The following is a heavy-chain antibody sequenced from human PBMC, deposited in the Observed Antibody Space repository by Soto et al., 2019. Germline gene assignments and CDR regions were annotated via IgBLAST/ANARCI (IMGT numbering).Heavy chain of an antibody. CDR2: IKSNAYGGTI. V-gene: IGHV3-15*01. CDR1: GVTFSNVW. Sequence: EVQLVESGGGLVIPGGSLRLSCAASGVTFSNVWVTWVRQAPGRGLEWVGRIKSNAYGGTIDYAAPVKGRFTISRDDSRNTVSFQRNSLKTEDTAVYHCTTGLRWFGEFWGQGSRVTGSS. J-gene: IGHJ4*02. D-gene: IGHD3-10*01. CDR3: TTGLRWFGEF.